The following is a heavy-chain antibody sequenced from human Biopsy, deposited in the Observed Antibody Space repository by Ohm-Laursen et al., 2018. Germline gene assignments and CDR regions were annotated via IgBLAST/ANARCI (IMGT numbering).Heavy chain of an antibody. V-gene: IGHV4-59*01. CDR1: GGSISSDY. CDR3: ARATNSTGWPYYYFYGMDV. D-gene: IGHD2/OR15-2a*01. Sequence: ETLSLTCTVSGGSISSDYWSWIRQTPGKGLEGIGYIYYSGSTNYNPSLKSRVTISVDTSKNQFSLRLNSVTAADTAVYYCARATNSTGWPYYYFYGMDVWGQGTTVTVSS. CDR2: IYYSGST. J-gene: IGHJ6*02.